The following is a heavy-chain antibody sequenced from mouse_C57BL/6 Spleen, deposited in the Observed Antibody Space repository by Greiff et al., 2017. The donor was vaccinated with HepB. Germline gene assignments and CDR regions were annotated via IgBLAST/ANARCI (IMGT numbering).Heavy chain of an antibody. CDR1: GYTFTSYW. Sequence: QVQLQQPGAELVKPGASVKMSCKASGYTFTSYWITWVKQRPGQGLEWIGDIYPGSGSTNYNEKFKSKATLTADTSSSTAYMQLSSLTSEDSAVYYCARGHYYGSSLGYFDYWGQGTTLTVSS. D-gene: IGHD1-1*01. V-gene: IGHV1-55*01. J-gene: IGHJ2*01. CDR2: IYPGSGST. CDR3: ARGHYYGSSLGYFDY.